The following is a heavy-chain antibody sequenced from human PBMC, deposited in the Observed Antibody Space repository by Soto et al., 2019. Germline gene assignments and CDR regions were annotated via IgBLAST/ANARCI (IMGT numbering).Heavy chain of an antibody. CDR1: GGTFRNYP. CDR2: IFPLTDIP. J-gene: IGHJ4*02. CDR3: ARGPLVVLNYFQS. V-gene: IGHV1-69*02. Sequence: QVQLVQSGPEVKKPGSSVKVSCKASGGTFRNYPINWVRQAPGQGLEWMGSIFPLTDIPDYAQNFQARLTISADRSTSTASMELNSLTSHATAMYFCARGPLVVLNYFQSWGQGTLVTVSS.